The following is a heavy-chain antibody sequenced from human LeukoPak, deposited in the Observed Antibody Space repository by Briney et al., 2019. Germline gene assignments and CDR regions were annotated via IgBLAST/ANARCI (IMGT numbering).Heavy chain of an antibody. V-gene: IGHV3-30*02. J-gene: IGHJ3*02. CDR2: IRYDGSNK. Sequence: PGGSLRLSCAASGFTFSSYGMHWVRQAPGKGLEWVAFIRYDGSNKYYADSVKGRFTISRDNSKNTLYLQMNSLRAEDTAVYYCARGSWGYNQLFGGAFDIWGQGTMVTVSS. CDR1: GFTFSSYG. D-gene: IGHD5-24*01. CDR3: ARGSWGYNQLFGGAFDI.